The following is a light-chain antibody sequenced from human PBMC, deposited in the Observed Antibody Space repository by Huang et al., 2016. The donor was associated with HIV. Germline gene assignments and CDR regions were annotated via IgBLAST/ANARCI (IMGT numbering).Light chain of an antibody. CDR2: GAS. J-gene: IGKJ1*01. V-gene: IGKV3-20*01. CDR1: QSVSSSY. CDR3: QQYGGSPT. Sequence: EIVLTQSPGTLSLSPGERATLSCRASQSVSSSYLAWYQQKPGQAPRLLIYGASSRATGIPDRFSGTGSGTDISVTISRLEPEDFAVYYCQQYGGSPTFGQGTKVEIK.